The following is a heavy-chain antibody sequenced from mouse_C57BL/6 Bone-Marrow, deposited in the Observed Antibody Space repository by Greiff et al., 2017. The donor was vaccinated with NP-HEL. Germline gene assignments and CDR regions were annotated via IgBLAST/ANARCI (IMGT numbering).Heavy chain of an antibody. CDR1: GYTFTSYW. CDR2: IDPSDSYT. Sequence: QVQLQQPGAELVMPGASVKLSCKASGYTFTSYWMHWVKQRPGQGLEWIGEIDPSDSYTNYNQKFKGKSTLTVDKSSSTAYMQLSSLTSEDSAVYYCARERCEAMDYWGQGTSVTVSS. V-gene: IGHV1-69*01. CDR3: ARERCEAMDY. J-gene: IGHJ4*01.